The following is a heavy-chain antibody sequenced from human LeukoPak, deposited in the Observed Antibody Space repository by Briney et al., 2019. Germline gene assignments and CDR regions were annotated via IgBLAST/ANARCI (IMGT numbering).Heavy chain of an antibody. D-gene: IGHD2-15*01. CDR2: IYPGDSDT. Sequence: GESLKISCKGSGYSFTRYWIGWVRQMPGKGLEWMGIIYPGDSDTRYSPSFQGQVTISADKSISTAYLQWSSLKASDTAMYYCARRVLGYCSGGSCYSHYFDYWGQGTLVTVSS. CDR3: ARRVLGYCSGGSCYSHYFDY. CDR1: GYSFTRYW. J-gene: IGHJ4*02. V-gene: IGHV5-51*01.